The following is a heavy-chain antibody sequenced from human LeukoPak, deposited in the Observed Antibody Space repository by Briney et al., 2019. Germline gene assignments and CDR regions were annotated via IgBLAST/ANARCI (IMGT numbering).Heavy chain of an antibody. J-gene: IGHJ6*03. D-gene: IGHD3-22*01. CDR3: ARASPGYDSSGYLQGYYYMNV. CDR1: GGSISSGGYS. V-gene: IGHV4-30-2*01. CDR2: IYHSGST. Sequence: PSETLSLTCAVSGGSISSGGYSWSWIRQPPGKGLEWIGYIYHSGSTYYNPSLKSRVTISVDRSKNQFSLKLSSVTAADTAVYYCARASPGYDSSGYLQGYYYMNVWGKGTTVTVSS.